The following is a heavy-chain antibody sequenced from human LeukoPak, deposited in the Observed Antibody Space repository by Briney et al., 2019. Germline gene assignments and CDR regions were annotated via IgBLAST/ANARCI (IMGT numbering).Heavy chain of an antibody. J-gene: IGHJ3*02. CDR1: GFTFDDHA. V-gene: IGHV3-9*03. CDR2: ISWSSGSI. Sequence: PGGSLRLSCAASGFTFDDHAMHWVRQAPGKGREWVSGISWSSGSIGYVESVQGRFTLSRDNAKNTLYLQMNSLRAEDMALYYCAKDMGPTVAGTFMNAFDIWGQGTMVTVSS. CDR3: AKDMGPTVAGTFMNAFDI. D-gene: IGHD6-19*01.